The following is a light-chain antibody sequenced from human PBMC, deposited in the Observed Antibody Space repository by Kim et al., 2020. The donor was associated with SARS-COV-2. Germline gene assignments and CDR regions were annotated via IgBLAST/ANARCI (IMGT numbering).Light chain of an antibody. CDR1: SPNIGNNF. CDR3: ATWDSSLSVGV. V-gene: IGLV1-51*01. Sequence: GPKGTISCSGSSPNIGNNFVSWYQQLPGAAPKLLIYDNNNRPSWIPDRFSGSKSGTSATLDIAGLQTGDEGDYYCATWDSSLSVGVFGGGTQLTVL. CDR2: DNN. J-gene: IGLJ2*01.